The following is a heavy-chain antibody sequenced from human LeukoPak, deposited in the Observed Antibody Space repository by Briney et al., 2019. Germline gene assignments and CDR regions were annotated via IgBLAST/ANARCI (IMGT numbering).Heavy chain of an antibody. CDR3: AKDVSPPFYYDSSGQGGY. V-gene: IGHV3-23*01. J-gene: IGHJ4*02. Sequence: GGSLRLSCAASGFTFSSCAMSWVRQAPGKGLEWVSAISGSGGSTYYADSVKGRFTISRDNSKNTLYLQMNSLRAEDTAVYYCAKDVSPPFYYDSSGQGGYWGQGTLVTVSS. CDR2: ISGSGGST. CDR1: GFTFSSCA. D-gene: IGHD3-22*01.